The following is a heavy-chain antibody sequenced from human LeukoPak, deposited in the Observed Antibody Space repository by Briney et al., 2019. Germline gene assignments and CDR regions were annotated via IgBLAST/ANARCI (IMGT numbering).Heavy chain of an antibody. CDR1: GYIFTSYW. Sequence: GESLNISCKGSGYIFTSYWIGWVRQMPGKGLAWMGIIYPCNSDTRYSPSFQGQVTISADKSISTAYLHWSSLKASDTAMYYCARRGYCSGGSCYSAPFDYWGQGSPVTVSS. V-gene: IGHV5-51*01. CDR2: IYPCNSDT. CDR3: ARRGYCSGGSCYSAPFDY. D-gene: IGHD2-15*01. J-gene: IGHJ4*02.